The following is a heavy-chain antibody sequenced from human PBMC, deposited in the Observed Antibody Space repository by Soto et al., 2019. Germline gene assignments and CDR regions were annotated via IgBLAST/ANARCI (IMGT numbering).Heavy chain of an antibody. V-gene: IGHV1-18*01. CDR3: ARGASSGRYLY. Sequence: QVQLVQSGAEVKKPGASVKVSCKASGYTFTSYGISWVRQAPGQGLEWMGWISAYNGNTNYAQKLQGRVTMTTDTSTSTAYMELRSRRSDYTVLECGARGASSGRYLYLGQANQDTVS. CDR2: ISAYNGNT. D-gene: IGHD6-19*01. CDR1: GYTFTSYG. J-gene: IGHJ4*02.